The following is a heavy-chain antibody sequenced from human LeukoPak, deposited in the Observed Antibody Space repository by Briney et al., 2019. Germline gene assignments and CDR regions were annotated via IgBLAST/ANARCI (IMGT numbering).Heavy chain of an antibody. CDR3: ARDEGFRPLDY. J-gene: IGHJ4*02. Sequence: TGGSLRLSCAASGFTVSSNYMSWVRQAPGKGLEWVSVIYSGGSTYYADSVKGRFTISRDNSKNTLYLQMNSLRAEDTAVYYCARDEGFRPLDYWGQGTLVTVSS. CDR1: GFTVSSNY. D-gene: IGHD3-10*01. CDR2: IYSGGST. V-gene: IGHV3-66*01.